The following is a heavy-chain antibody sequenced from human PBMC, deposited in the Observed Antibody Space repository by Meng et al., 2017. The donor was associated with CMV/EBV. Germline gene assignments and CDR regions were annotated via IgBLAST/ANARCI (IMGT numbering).Heavy chain of an antibody. Sequence: GESLKISCAASGFTFSSYAMSWVRRAPGKGLEWVSAISGSGGSTYYADSVKGRFTISRDNSKNTLYLQMNSLRAEDTAVYYCAKEHWGSSGYYSGDAFDIWGQGTMVTVSS. CDR2: ISGSGGST. V-gene: IGHV3-23*01. D-gene: IGHD3-22*01. J-gene: IGHJ3*02. CDR3: AKEHWGSSGYYSGDAFDI. CDR1: GFTFSSYA.